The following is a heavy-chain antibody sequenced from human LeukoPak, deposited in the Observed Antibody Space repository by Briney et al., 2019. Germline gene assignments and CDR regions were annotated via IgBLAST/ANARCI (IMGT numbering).Heavy chain of an antibody. Sequence: PGGSLRLSCAASGFTFNNYAVIWVRQAPGKGLEWVSAISGSGGSTYYADSVKGRFTISRDNSKNTLFLQMNSLRAEDTVVYYCAKDHSVTPYYFDYWGQGTLVTVSS. V-gene: IGHV3-23*01. CDR1: GFTFNNYA. J-gene: IGHJ4*02. CDR2: ISGSGGST. D-gene: IGHD4-17*01. CDR3: AKDHSVTPYYFDY.